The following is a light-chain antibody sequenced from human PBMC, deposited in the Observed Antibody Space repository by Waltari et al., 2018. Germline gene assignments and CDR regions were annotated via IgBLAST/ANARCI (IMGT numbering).Light chain of an antibody. V-gene: IGKV1-39*01. CDR3: QQSYSTPWT. CDR1: QSISSY. J-gene: IGKJ1*01. CDR2: AAS. Sequence: DIQMTQSPSSLSASVGDRVTITCRASQSISSYLNWYQQKPGKAPKRLIYAASSLQSGVPSMFSGSGSGTDFTLTISSLQPEEFATYYCQQSYSTPWTFGQGTKVEIK.